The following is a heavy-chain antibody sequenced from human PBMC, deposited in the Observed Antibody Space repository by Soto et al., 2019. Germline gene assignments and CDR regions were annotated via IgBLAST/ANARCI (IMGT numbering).Heavy chain of an antibody. CDR2: ISGSGGST. CDR1: GFTFSSYA. V-gene: IGHV3-23*01. Sequence: GGSLRLSCAASGFTFSSYAMSWVRQAPGKGLEWVSAISGSGGSTYYADSVKGRFTISRDNSKNTLYLQMNSLRAEDTAVYYCAKDLGYCSGGSCHSTSFDYWGQGTLVTVSS. D-gene: IGHD2-15*01. CDR3: AKDLGYCSGGSCHSTSFDY. J-gene: IGHJ4*02.